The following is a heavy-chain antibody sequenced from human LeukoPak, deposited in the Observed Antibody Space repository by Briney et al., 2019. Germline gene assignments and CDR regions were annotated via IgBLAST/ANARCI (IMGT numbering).Heavy chain of an antibody. D-gene: IGHD6-19*01. CDR1: GGSFSGYY. J-gene: IGHJ6*02. CDR2: INHSGGT. V-gene: IGHV4-34*01. Sequence: SETLSLTCAVYGGSFSGYYWSWIRQPPGKGLEWIGEINHSGGTNYNPSLKSRVTISVDTSKNQFSLKLSSVTAADTAVYYCARWGRVADTYYYYYGMDVWGQGTTVTVSS. CDR3: ARWGRVADTYYYYYGMDV.